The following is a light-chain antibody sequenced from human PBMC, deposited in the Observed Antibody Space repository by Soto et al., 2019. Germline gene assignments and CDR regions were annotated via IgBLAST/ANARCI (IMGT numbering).Light chain of an antibody. CDR2: DVS. V-gene: IGLV2-11*01. J-gene: IGLJ1*01. CDR3: CAYAGSYIYV. CDR1: SSDVGGYNA. Sequence: QSALTQPRSVSGSPGQSVTISCTGTSSDVGGYNAVSWYQNNPGKAPKLMIYDVSKRPSGVPDRFSASKSGNTASLTISGLQAEDESYYYCCAYAGSYIYVFGSGTKVTVL.